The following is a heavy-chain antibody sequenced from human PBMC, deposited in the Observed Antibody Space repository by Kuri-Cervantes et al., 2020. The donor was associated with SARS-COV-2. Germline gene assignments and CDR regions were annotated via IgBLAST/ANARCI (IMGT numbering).Heavy chain of an antibody. CDR3: ARDRYYDSSGLFDY. CDR2: ISYDGSNK. J-gene: IGHJ4*02. Sequence: GGSLRLSCAASGFTFSSYAMHWVRQAPGKGLEWVAVISYDGSNKYYADSEKGRFTISRDNSKNTLYLQMNSLRAEDTAVYYCARDRYYDSSGLFDYWGQGTLVTVSS. D-gene: IGHD3-22*01. V-gene: IGHV3-30-3*01. CDR1: GFTFSSYA.